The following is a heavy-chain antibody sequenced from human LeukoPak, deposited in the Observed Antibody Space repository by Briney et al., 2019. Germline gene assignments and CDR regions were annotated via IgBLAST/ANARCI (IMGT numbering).Heavy chain of an antibody. CDR3: ARGLSAIVY. D-gene: IGHD2-15*01. V-gene: IGHV4-34*01. CDR1: GGSFGGYY. J-gene: IGHJ4*02. CDR2: INHSGST. Sequence: SETLSLTCAVYGGSFGGYYWSWIRQPPGKGLEWIGEINHSGSTNYNPSLKSRVTISVDTSKNQFSLKLSPVTAADTAFYYCARGLSAIVYWGQGTLVAVSS.